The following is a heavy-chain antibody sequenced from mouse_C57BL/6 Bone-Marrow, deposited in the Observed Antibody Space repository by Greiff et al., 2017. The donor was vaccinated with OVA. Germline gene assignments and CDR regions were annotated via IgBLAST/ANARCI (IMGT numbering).Heavy chain of an antibody. CDR2: INPSSGYT. D-gene: IGHD1-1*01. V-gene: IGHV1-7*01. CDR1: GYTFTSYW. Sequence: QVQLKQSGAELAKPGASVKLSCKASGYTFTSYWMHWVKQRPGQGLEWIGYINPSSGYTKYNQKFKDKATLTADKSSSTAYMQLSSLTYEDSAVYYCARSVLDYYGSSSWYFDVWGTGTTVTVSA. J-gene: IGHJ1*03. CDR3: ARSVLDYYGSSSWYFDV.